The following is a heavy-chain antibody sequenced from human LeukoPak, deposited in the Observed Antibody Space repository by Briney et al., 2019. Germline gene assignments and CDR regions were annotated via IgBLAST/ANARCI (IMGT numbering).Heavy chain of an antibody. CDR3: AGPPRYDFWSGYLDY. V-gene: IGHV3-7*01. Sequence: GGSLRLSCAASGFTFSSYWMSWVRQAPGKGLEWVANIKQDGSEKYYVDSVKGRFTISRDNAKNSLYLQMNSLRAEDTAVYYCAGPPRYDFWSGYLDYWGQGTLVTVSS. CDR2: IKQDGSEK. CDR1: GFTFSSYW. D-gene: IGHD3-3*01. J-gene: IGHJ4*02.